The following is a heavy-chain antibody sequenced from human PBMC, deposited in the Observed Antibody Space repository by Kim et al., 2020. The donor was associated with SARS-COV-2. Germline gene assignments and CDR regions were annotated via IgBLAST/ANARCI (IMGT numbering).Heavy chain of an antibody. V-gene: IGHV4-39*01. CDR2: IYYSGST. J-gene: IGHJ3*02. CDR1: GGSISSSSYY. Sequence: SETLSLTCTVSGGSISSSSYYWGWIRQPPGKGLEWIGSIYYSGSTYYNPSLKSRVTISVDTSKNQFSLKLSSVTAADTAVYYCARYVLRFLEWGPGAFDIWGQGKMVTVSS. CDR3: ARYVLRFLEWGPGAFDI. D-gene: IGHD3-3*01.